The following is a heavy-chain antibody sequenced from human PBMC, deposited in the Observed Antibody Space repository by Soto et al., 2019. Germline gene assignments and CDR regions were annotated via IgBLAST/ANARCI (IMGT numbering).Heavy chain of an antibody. Sequence: GGSLRLSCAASGFTFSSYAMSWVRQAPGKGLEWVSTITGSGVYRYHTDSVQGRFTISRDNSKDTLFPQMNSLRAEDTAVYYCARHPTGYIGNLDYWGQGTLVTVSS. CDR3: ARHPTGYIGNLDY. D-gene: IGHD5-12*01. CDR1: GFTFSSYA. J-gene: IGHJ4*02. V-gene: IGHV3-23*01. CDR2: ITGSGVYR.